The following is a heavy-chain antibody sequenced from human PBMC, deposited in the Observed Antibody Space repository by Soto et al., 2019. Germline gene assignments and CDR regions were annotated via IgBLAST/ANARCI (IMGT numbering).Heavy chain of an antibody. CDR3: ARDWGIAVADPGDFDY. CDR1: GGTFSSYA. Sequence: QVQLVQSGAEVKQPGSSVKVSCKASGGTFSSYAISWVRQAPGQGLEWMGGIIPIFGTANYAQKFQGRVTITADESTSTAYMELSSLRSEDTAVYYCARDWGIAVADPGDFDYWGQGTLVTVSS. CDR2: IIPIFGTA. J-gene: IGHJ4*02. D-gene: IGHD6-19*01. V-gene: IGHV1-69*01.